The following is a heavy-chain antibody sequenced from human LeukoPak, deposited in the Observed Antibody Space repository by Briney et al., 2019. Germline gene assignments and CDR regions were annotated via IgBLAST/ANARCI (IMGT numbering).Heavy chain of an antibody. Sequence: SETLSLTCAVYGGSFSGYYWSWIRRPPGKGLEWIGEINHSGSTNYNPSLKSRVTISVDTSKNQFSLKLSSVTAADTAVYYCASPWGSYRNTWGQGTLVTVSS. J-gene: IGHJ4*02. V-gene: IGHV4-34*01. D-gene: IGHD3-16*02. CDR2: INHSGST. CDR1: GGSFSGYY. CDR3: ASPWGSYRNT.